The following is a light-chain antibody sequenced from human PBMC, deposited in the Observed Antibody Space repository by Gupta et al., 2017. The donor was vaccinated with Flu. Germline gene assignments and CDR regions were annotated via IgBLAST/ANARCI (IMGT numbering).Light chain of an antibody. CDR2: DVI. CDR3: CSYAGSTIHVV. CDR1: SSDVGGYDH. V-gene: IGLV2-23*02. Sequence: QSALSQPASVSGSPGQSITISCSGRSSDVGGYDHVSWYQQHPGKAPNLMIYDVIKRPSGVSDRFSGSKSGNTAYLTLSGLQAEDEAEYYCCSYAGSTIHVVFGGGTKLTVL. J-gene: IGLJ2*01.